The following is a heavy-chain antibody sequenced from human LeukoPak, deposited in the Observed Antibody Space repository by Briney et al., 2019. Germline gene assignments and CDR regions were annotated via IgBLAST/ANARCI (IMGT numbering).Heavy chain of an antibody. D-gene: IGHD3-22*01. J-gene: IGHJ5*02. CDR3: ARDYIGGYAPFDP. Sequence: SVKVSCKASGGTFTSYAISWVRQAPGQGLEWMGGIIPIFGTANYAQKFQGRVTITTDESTSTAYMELSSLRSEDTAVYYCARDYIGGYAPFDPWGQGTLVTLSS. V-gene: IGHV1-69*05. CDR2: IIPIFGTA. CDR1: GGTFTSYA.